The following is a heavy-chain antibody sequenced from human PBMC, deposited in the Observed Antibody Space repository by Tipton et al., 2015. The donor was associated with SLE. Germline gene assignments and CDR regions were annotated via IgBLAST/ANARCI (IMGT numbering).Heavy chain of an antibody. CDR1: GGSFSGYY. CDR3: ARGGKLPFDY. CDR2: INHSGST. Sequence: TLSLTCAVYGGSFSGYYWSWIRQPPGKGLEWIGEINHSGSTNYNPSLKSRVTISVDTSKNQFSLKLSSVTAADTAVYYCARGGKLPFDYWGQGTLVTVSS. J-gene: IGHJ4*02. V-gene: IGHV4-34*01. D-gene: IGHD6-6*01.